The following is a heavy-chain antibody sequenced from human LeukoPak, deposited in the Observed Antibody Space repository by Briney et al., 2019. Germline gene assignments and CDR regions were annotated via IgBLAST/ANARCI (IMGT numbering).Heavy chain of an antibody. CDR3: AKDCSGGSCYGHY. CDR2: ISGSGGST. V-gene: IGHV3-23*01. D-gene: IGHD2-15*01. Sequence: AGGSLRLSCAASGLTFSSYAMSWVRQAPGKGLEWVSAISGSGGSTYYADSVKGRFTISRDNSKNTLYLQMNSLRAEDTAVYYCAKDCSGGSCYGHYWGQGTLVTVSS. J-gene: IGHJ4*02. CDR1: GLTFSSYA.